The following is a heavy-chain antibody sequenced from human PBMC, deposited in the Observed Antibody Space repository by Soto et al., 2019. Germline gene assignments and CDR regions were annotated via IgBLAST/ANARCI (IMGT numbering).Heavy chain of an antibody. CDR2: IYHSGST. D-gene: IGHD1-26*01. Sequence: TSETLSLTCAVSGGSISSGGYSWSWIRQPPGKGLEWIGYIYHSGSTNYNPSLKSRVTISVDTSKNQFSLKLSSVTAADTAVHYCARQENSGSAPPLYYFDYWGQGTLVTVSS. CDR3: ARQENSGSAPPLYYFDY. J-gene: IGHJ4*02. CDR1: GGSISSGGYS. V-gene: IGHV4-30-2*01.